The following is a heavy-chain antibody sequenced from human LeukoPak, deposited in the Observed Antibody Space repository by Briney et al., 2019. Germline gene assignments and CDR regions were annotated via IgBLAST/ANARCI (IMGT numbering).Heavy chain of an antibody. CDR3: ARGYVYSYDY. CDR1: GFTFSAYD. J-gene: IGHJ4*02. D-gene: IGHD5-18*01. Sequence: PGGSLRLSCAASGFTFSAYDMHWVRQAPGEGLEWVSAIGTAGDPYYPGSVRGRFTISRENAKNSLYLQMSSLRAGDTAVYYCARGYVYSYDYWGQGVLVTVSS. CDR2: IGTAGDP. V-gene: IGHV3-13*05.